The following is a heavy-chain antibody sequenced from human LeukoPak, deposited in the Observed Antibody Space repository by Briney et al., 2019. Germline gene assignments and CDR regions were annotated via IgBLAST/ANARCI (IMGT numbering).Heavy chain of an antibody. V-gene: IGHV3-49*04. J-gene: IGHJ4*02. Sequence: GGSLRLSCTASGFTFGDYAMSWVRQAPGKGLEWVGFIRSKAYGGTTEYAASVKGRFTISRDDSKNTLYLQMNSLKTEDTAVYYCTAYDLDGDFDYWGQGTLVTVSS. CDR3: TAYDLDGDFDY. D-gene: IGHD3-3*01. CDR2: IRSKAYGGTT. CDR1: GFTFGDYA.